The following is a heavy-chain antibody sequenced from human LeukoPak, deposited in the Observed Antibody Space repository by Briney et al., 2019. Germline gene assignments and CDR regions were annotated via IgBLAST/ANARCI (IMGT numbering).Heavy chain of an antibody. D-gene: IGHD2-8*02. Sequence: SETLSLTCTVSGVSISHYYWTWIRQPPGKGLEWIGYIYYSDVANYNPSLKSRVSISVDTSKNQFSLKLTSVTAADTAVYYCASDSGGRRDAFNIWGQGTMVTVSS. CDR1: GVSISHYY. CDR2: IYYSDVA. V-gene: IGHV4-59*01. CDR3: ASDSGGRRDAFNI. J-gene: IGHJ3*02.